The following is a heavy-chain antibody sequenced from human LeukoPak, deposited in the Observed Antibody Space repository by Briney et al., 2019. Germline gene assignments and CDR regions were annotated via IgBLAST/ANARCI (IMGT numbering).Heavy chain of an antibody. CDR2: IHYSGNT. V-gene: IGHV4-59*01. CDR3: ARGRARFDP. CDR1: GGSISTYY. Sequence: SETLSLTCTVSGGSISTYYWAWIRQPPGKGLEWIAYIHYSGNTTYNPSLKRGVTISVDTSKNPFSLKLSSVTAADTAVYYCARGRARFDPWGQGTLVSVSS. J-gene: IGHJ5*02.